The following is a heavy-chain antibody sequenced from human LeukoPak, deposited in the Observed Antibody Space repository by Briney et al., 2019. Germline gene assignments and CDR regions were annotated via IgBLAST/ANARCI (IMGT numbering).Heavy chain of an antibody. CDR2: ISYDGSNK. D-gene: IGHD6-13*01. CDR1: GFTFSSYA. Sequence: GGSLRLSCAASGFTFSSYAMHWVRQAPGRGLEWVAVISYDGSNKYYADSVKGRFTISRDNSKSTLYLQMNSLRAEDTAVYYCAKAYSSSWSGVEDYWGQGTLVTVSS. V-gene: IGHV3-30-3*01. CDR3: AKAYSSSWSGVEDY. J-gene: IGHJ4*02.